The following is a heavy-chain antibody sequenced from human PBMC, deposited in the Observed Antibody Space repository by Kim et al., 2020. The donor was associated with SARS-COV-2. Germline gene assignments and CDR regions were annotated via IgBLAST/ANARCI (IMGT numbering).Heavy chain of an antibody. CDR3: ATEGENPSLYEAQGGYYYGMDV. V-gene: IGHV3-9*01. CDR1: GFTFDDYA. Sequence: GGSLRLSCAASGFTFDDYAMHWVRQAPGKGLEWVSGISWNSGSIGYADSVKGRFTISRDNAKNSLYLQMNSLRAEDTALYYCATEGENPSLYEAQGGYYYGMDVWGQGTTVTVSS. CDR2: ISWNSGSI. D-gene: IGHD2-15*01. J-gene: IGHJ6*02.